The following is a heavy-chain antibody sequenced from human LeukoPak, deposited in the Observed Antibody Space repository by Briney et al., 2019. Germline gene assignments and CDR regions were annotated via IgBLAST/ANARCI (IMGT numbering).Heavy chain of an antibody. V-gene: IGHV3-33*01. CDR2: IWYDESNK. CDR3: ARGESYYDSSGYPSFDY. J-gene: IGHJ4*02. CDR1: GFTFSSYG. D-gene: IGHD3-22*01. Sequence: GGSLRLSCAAPGFTFSSYGMHSVRQAPGKGLEWVAVIWYDESNKYYAESVKGRFTISRDNSKNTLYLQMKSLRAEDTAVYYCARGESYYDSSGYPSFDYWGQGTLVTVSS.